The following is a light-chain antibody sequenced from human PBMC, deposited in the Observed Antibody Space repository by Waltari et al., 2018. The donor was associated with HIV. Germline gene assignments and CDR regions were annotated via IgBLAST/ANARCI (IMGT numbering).Light chain of an antibody. CDR1: QTIFYSSKNKNY. CDR2: WAS. Sequence: VTTLFPDSLTLSLGERRTIHCMSIQTIFYSSKNKNYLAWYQQKPGQAPKLLVFWASTRDSGVPDRFNGSGSRTNFTLTISGLQSEDVGIYFCQQYYITPPTFGQGTKVEIK. CDR3: QQYYITPPT. V-gene: IGKV4-1*01. J-gene: IGKJ1*01.